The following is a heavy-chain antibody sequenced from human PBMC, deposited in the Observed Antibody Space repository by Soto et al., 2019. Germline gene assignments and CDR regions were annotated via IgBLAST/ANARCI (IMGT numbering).Heavy chain of an antibody. CDR1: GYTFTDCF. J-gene: IGHJ4*02. D-gene: IGHD5-12*01. CDR2: INPDNGGT. Sequence: ASVKVSCKASGYTFTDCFIHWVRQAPGQGLEWMGWINPDNGGTVYAQKFQGRITMARDTPVSTVYMELSGLRSGDTAVYYCTRSTQYSASLEFDFWGQGTLVTVSS. V-gene: IGHV1-2*02. CDR3: TRSTQYSASLEFDF.